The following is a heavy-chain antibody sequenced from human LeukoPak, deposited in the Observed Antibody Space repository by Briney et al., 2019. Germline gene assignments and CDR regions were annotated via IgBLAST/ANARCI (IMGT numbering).Heavy chain of an antibody. Sequence: GGSLRLSCAASGFTFSSYSMNWVRQAPGKGLEWVSYISSSSSTIYYADSVKGRFTISRDNAKNSLYLQMDSLRAEDTAVYYCARDSCSSTSCYSQYYYYGMDVWGQGTTVTVSS. J-gene: IGHJ6*02. CDR2: ISSSSSTI. D-gene: IGHD2-2*01. V-gene: IGHV3-48*01. CDR3: ARDSCSSTSCYSQYYYYGMDV. CDR1: GFTFSSYS.